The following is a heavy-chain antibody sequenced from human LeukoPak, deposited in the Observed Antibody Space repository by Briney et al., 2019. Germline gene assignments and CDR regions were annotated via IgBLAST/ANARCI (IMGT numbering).Heavy chain of an antibody. CDR2: IYYSGST. D-gene: IGHD1-1*01. J-gene: IGHJ4*02. CDR3: ASFRLEIFPTRSTKDY. Sequence: PSETLSLTCTVSGGSISSGDYYWSWIRQPPGKGLEWIGYIYYSGSTYYNPSLKSRVTISVDTSKNQFSLKLSSVTAADTAVYYCASFRLEIFPTRSTKDYWGQGTLVTVSS. CDR1: GGSISSGDYY. V-gene: IGHV4-30-4*08.